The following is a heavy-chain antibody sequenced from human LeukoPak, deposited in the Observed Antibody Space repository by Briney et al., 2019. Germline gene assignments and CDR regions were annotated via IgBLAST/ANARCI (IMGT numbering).Heavy chain of an antibody. Sequence: GGSLRLSCAASGFTFNNYWMHWVRQAPGKGLVWVSRISGDGSSTNYADSVRGRFTISRDNAKDMLYLQMNSLRVEDTAVYYCARSGEVLWFGESNWFDPWGQGTLVTVSS. D-gene: IGHD3-10*01. V-gene: IGHV3-74*01. J-gene: IGHJ5*02. CDR2: ISGDGSST. CDR1: GFTFNNYW. CDR3: ARSGEVLWFGESNWFDP.